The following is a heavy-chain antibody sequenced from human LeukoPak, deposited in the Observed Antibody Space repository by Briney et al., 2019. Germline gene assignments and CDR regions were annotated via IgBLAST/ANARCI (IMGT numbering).Heavy chain of an antibody. CDR3: ARIVVAPSRSYYFDY. V-gene: IGHV1-69*06. Sequence: LVKVSCKASGGTFSSYAISWVRQAPGQGLEWMGGIIPIFGTANYAQKFQGRVTITADKSTSTAYMELSSLRSEDTAVYYCARIVVAPSRSYYFDYWGQGTLVTVSS. CDR1: GGTFSSYA. CDR2: IIPIFGTA. J-gene: IGHJ4*02. D-gene: IGHD2-15*01.